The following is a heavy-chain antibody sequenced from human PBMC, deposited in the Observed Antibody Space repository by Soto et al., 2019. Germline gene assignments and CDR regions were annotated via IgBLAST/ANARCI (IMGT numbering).Heavy chain of an antibody. D-gene: IGHD6-19*01. CDR2: TYYRSKWYN. V-gene: IGHV6-1*01. Sequence: SQTLSLTCAISGDSVSSNSAAWNWIRQSPSRGLEWLGRTYYRSKWYNDCAVSVKSRITINPDTSKNQFSLQLNSVTPEDTAVYYCARAKNKWLAPELVDYWGQGTLVTVSS. J-gene: IGHJ4*02. CDR1: GDSVSSNSAA. CDR3: ARAKNKWLAPELVDY.